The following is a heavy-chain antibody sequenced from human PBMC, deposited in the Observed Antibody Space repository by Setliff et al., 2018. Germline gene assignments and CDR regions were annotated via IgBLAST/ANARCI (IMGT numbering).Heavy chain of an antibody. CDR2: IKQDGSEK. J-gene: IGHJ6*02. Sequence: PGGSLRLSCAASGFTFSTYWMSWVRQAPGKGLEWVANIKQDGSEKYYVDSVKGRFTISRDNARNSLYLQMNSLRVEDTAVYYCGRGRGLDVWGQGTTVTVSS. CDR3: GRGRGLDV. V-gene: IGHV3-7*01. CDR1: GFTFSTYW.